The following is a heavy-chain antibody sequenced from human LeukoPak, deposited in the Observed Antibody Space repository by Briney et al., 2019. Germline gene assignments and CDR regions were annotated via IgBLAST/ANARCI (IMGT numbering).Heavy chain of an antibody. Sequence: SETLSLTCAVSGGSITSYSWWSWVRRPPGKGLEWIGEIYHCGDTDYDPSVKSRVTMSVDKSKNHFSRNLRSVTAADTAKYYRVSYVTIVGKRGFDYWGQGILVTVSS. V-gene: IGHV4-4*02. CDR3: VSYVTIVGKRGFDY. CDR2: IYHCGDT. CDR1: GGSITSYSW. D-gene: IGHD3-16*01. J-gene: IGHJ4*02.